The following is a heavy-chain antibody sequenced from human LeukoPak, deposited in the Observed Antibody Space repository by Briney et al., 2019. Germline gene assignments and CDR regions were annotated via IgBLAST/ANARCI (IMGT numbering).Heavy chain of an antibody. CDR3: ARMYSSGWYLRPYYFDY. J-gene: IGHJ4*02. CDR1: GFTFSSYA. Sequence: GGSLRLSCAASGFTFSSYAMNWVRQAPGKGLEWVSAISGSGGSTYYADSVKGRFTISRDNSKNTLYLQMNSLRAEDTAVYYCARMYSSGWYLRPYYFDYWGQGTLVTVSS. CDR2: ISGSGGST. V-gene: IGHV3-23*01. D-gene: IGHD6-19*01.